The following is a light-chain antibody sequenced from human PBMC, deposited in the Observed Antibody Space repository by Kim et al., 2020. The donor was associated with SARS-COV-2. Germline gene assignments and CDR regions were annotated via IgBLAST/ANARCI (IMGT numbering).Light chain of an antibody. CDR3: QVWDSGVV. V-gene: IGLV3-21*04. Sequence: VSVAPGRTARITCGGNNIGSKSVHWYQEEPGQAPVLVIYYDSDRPSGIPERFSGSNSGNTATLTISRVEAGDEADYYCQVWDSGVVFGGGTQLTVL. CDR2: YDS. J-gene: IGLJ2*01. CDR1: NIGSKS.